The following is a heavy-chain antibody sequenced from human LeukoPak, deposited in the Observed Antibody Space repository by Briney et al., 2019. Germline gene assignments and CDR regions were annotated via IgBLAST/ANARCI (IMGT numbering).Heavy chain of an antibody. CDR3: ARHDNRGYYSLHY. J-gene: IGHJ4*02. V-gene: IGHV4-59*08. CDR1: GASISDYS. D-gene: IGHD3-22*01. Sequence: TSETLSLTRTVSGASISDYSWSWIRQPPGKGLEWIGYGHYTGSSNYNPSLKSRVTTSVDTSKRQFSLKLISVTAADTAVYYCARHDNRGYYSLHYWGQGALVTVSS. CDR2: GHYTGSS.